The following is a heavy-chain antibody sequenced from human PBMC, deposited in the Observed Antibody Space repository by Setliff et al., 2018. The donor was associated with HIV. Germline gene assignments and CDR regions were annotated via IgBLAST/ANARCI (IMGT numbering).Heavy chain of an antibody. CDR2: ISGSGGRT. CDR1: GFSFSSCA. D-gene: IGHD5-12*01. V-gene: IGHV3-23*01. CDR3: AKGGGEIVPYYMDV. J-gene: IGHJ6*03. Sequence: QPGGSLRLSCAASGFSFSSCAMNWVRQAPGKGLQWVSVISGSGGRTNYADSVKGRFTISRDNSKNTLYLRMNGLRAEDTAVYYCAKGGGEIVPYYMDVWGNGTTVTVSS.